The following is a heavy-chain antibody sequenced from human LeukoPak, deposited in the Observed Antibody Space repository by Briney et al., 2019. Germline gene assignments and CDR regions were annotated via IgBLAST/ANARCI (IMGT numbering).Heavy chain of an antibody. D-gene: IGHD1-26*01. V-gene: IGHV5-51*01. Sequence: GESLKISCKGSGYSFTSYWIGWVRQMPGKGLEWMGIIYPGDSDTRYSPSFQGQVTISADKSTSTAYLQWSSLKASDTAMYYCARQCCMVGGTIDYWGQGTLVTVSS. CDR3: ARQCCMVGGTIDY. CDR2: IYPGDSDT. J-gene: IGHJ4*02. CDR1: GYSFTSYW.